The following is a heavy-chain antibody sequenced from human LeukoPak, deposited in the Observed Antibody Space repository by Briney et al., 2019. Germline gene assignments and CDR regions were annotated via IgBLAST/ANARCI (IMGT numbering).Heavy chain of an antibody. V-gene: IGHV3-49*03. CDR2: IRSKAYGGTT. D-gene: IGHD2-2*01. J-gene: IGHJ4*02. CDR3: TRSTAARTRSASFDY. CDR1: GFTFGDYA. Sequence: GGSLRLSCTASGFTFGDYAMSWFRQAPGKGLEWVGFIRSKAYGGTTEYAASVKGRFTISRDDSKSIAYLQMNSLKTEDTAVYYCTRSTAARTRSASFDYRGQGTLVTVSS.